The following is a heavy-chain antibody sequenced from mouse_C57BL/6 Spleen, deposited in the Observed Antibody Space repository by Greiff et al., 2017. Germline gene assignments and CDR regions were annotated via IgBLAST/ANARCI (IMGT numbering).Heavy chain of an antibody. CDR1: GYTFTNYW. Sequence: QVHVKQSGAELVRPGTSVKMSCKASGYTFTNYWIGWAKQRPGHGLEWIGDIYPGGGYTNYNEKFKGKATLTADKSSSTAYMQFSSLTSEDSAIYYCARREEYSNYFDYWGQGTTLTVSS. CDR3: ARREEYSNYFDY. D-gene: IGHD2-5*01. J-gene: IGHJ2*01. V-gene: IGHV1-63*01. CDR2: IYPGGGYT.